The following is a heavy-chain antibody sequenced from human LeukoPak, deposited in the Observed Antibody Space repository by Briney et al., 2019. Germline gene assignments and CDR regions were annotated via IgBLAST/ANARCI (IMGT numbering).Heavy chain of an antibody. CDR1: GGSFSDYY. Sequence: PSETLSLTCAVYGGSFSDYYWSWVRQPQGKELEWIGEINHSGNTNYNPSLKSRVTISVDTSKNQFSLNLNSVTAADTALYYCARTSAWGATGGYLSGPWGQGTLVTVSS. D-gene: IGHD2-8*02. CDR3: ARTSAWGATGGYLSGP. CDR2: INHSGNT. V-gene: IGHV4-34*01. J-gene: IGHJ5*02.